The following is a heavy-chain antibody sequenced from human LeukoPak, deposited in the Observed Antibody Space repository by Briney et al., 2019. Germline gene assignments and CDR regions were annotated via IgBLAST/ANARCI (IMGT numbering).Heavy chain of an antibody. CDR3: ARDTFYGDYGWYFDL. V-gene: IGHV4-34*01. Sequence: SSETLSLTCAVYGGSFSGYYWSWIRQPPGKGLEWIGSIYYSGSTYYNPSLKSRVTISVDTSKNQFSLKLSSVTAADTAVYYCARDTFYGDYGWYFDLWGRGTLVTVSS. J-gene: IGHJ2*01. D-gene: IGHD4-17*01. CDR2: IYYSGST. CDR1: GGSFSGYY.